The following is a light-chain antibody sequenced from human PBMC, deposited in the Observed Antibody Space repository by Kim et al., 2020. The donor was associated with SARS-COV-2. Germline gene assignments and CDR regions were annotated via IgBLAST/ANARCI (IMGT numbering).Light chain of an antibody. J-gene: IGLJ3*02. CDR1: NFGSKS. Sequence: SYELTQPLSVSVALGQTARITCGGDNFGSKSVHWYQQKPGLAPVMVIYRDANRPSGIPERFSGSNTGNVATLTISRAQAEDEADYYCKVWDSNTGVFGGGTQLTVL. V-gene: IGLV3-9*01. CDR3: KVWDSNTGV. CDR2: RDA.